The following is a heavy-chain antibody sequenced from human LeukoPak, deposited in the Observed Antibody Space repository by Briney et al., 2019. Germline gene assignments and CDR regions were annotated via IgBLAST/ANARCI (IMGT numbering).Heavy chain of an antibody. J-gene: IGHJ4*02. CDR3: TRSFPGIVGAADF. CDR1: SGSISSGTYY. D-gene: IGHD1-26*01. CDR2: IYSSGST. V-gene: IGHV4-61*02. Sequence: SQTLSLTCTVSSGSISSGTYYWSWIRQPAGKGLEWIGRIYSSGSTNYNPSLKSRVTISVDTSKNQFSLNVNSMAAADTGVYYCTRSFPGIVGAADFWGQGTLVTVSS.